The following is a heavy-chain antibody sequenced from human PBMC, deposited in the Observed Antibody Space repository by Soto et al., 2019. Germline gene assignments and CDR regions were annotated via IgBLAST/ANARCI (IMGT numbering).Heavy chain of an antibody. CDR1: GGSFTNYA. Sequence: QVQLVQSGAEVKKPGSSVKVSCKASGGSFTNYAISWVRQAPGQGLECMGGIIPMFGTANYAQKFQGRVTITADESTSTVYKELSSLRSEDTAVYYCARVEAGAYYQVYYGMDVWGQGTRVTVSS. CDR2: IIPMFGTA. J-gene: IGHJ6*02. V-gene: IGHV1-69*12. CDR3: ARVEAGAYYQVYYGMDV. D-gene: IGHD3-22*01.